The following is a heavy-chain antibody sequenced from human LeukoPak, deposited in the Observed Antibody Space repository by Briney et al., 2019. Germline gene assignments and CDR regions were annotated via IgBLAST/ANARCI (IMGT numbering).Heavy chain of an antibody. CDR1: GFTFSSYS. D-gene: IGHD5-24*01. V-gene: IGHV3-21*04. CDR3: ARGKQKMATIDY. Sequence: GGSLRLSCAASGFTFSSYSMNWVRQAPGKGLEWVSSISSSSSYIYYADSVKGRFTISRDNAKNSLYLQMNSLRAEDTAVYYCARGKQKMATIDYWGQGTLVTVSS. CDR2: ISSSSSYI. J-gene: IGHJ4*02.